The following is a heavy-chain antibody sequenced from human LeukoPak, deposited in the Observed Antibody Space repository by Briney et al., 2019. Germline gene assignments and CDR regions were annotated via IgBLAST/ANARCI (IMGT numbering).Heavy chain of an antibody. CDR1: GGSFSGYY. Sequence: PSETLSLTCAVYGGSFSGYYWSWIRQPPGKGLEWIGEINHSGSTNYNPSLKSRVTISVDTSKNQFSLKLSSVTAADTAVYYCASQGYYYDSSGSPFDYWGHGTLVTVSS. V-gene: IGHV4-34*01. CDR2: INHSGST. J-gene: IGHJ4*01. CDR3: ASQGYYYDSSGSPFDY. D-gene: IGHD3-22*01.